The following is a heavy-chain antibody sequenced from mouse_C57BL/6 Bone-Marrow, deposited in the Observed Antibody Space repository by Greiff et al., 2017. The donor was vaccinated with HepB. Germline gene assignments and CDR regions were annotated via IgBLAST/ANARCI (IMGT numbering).Heavy chain of an antibody. CDR1: GFTFSDYY. D-gene: IGHD2-5*01. CDR2: INYDGSST. Sequence: EVKLVESEGGLVQPGSSMKLSCTASGFTFSDYYMAWVRQVPEKGLEWVANINYDGSSTYYLDSLKSRFIISRDNAKNILYLQMSSLKSEDTATYYCARAGYSNYWYFDVWGTGTTVTVSS. V-gene: IGHV5-16*01. J-gene: IGHJ1*03. CDR3: ARAGYSNYWYFDV.